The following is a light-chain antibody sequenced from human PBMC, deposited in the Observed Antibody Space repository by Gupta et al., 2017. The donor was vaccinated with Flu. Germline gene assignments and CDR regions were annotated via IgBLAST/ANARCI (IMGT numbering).Light chain of an antibody. Sequence: EIVLTQSPATLSLSPGERATLSCRASQSVSSYLAWYQQKPGQAPRLLIYDASNRATGIPARFSGSGCGTDFTLTISSLEPEDFAVYYCQQRINWHPGYSFGQGTKLEIK. CDR3: QQRINWHPGYS. V-gene: IGKV3-11*01. CDR2: DAS. J-gene: IGKJ2*03. CDR1: QSVSSY.